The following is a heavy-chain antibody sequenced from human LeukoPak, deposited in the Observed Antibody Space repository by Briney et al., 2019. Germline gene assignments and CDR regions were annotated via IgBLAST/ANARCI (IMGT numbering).Heavy chain of an antibody. CDR1: GYSISSGYY. D-gene: IGHD2-2*01. CDR3: ARFYVQGSTSCFDP. V-gene: IGHV4-38-2*02. CDR2: IYHSGST. J-gene: IGHJ5*02. Sequence: MTSETLSLTCTVSGYSISSGYYWGWIRQPPGKGLEWIGSIYHSGSTYYNPSLKSRVTISVDTSKNQFSLKLSSVTAADTAVYYCARFYVQGSTSCFDPWGQGTLVTVSS.